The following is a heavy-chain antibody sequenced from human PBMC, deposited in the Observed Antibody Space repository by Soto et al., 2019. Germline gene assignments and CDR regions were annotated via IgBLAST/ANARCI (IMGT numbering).Heavy chain of an antibody. Sequence: SETLSLTCTVSGGSVSSGSYYWSWIRQPPGKGLEWIGCISYSGNTNYNPSLKSRVTISVDTSKNQFSLKLSSVTAADTAVYYCARHNGPLYVGYYYDMDVWGQGTTVTSP. V-gene: IGHV4-39*01. J-gene: IGHJ6*02. CDR3: ARHNGPLYVGYYYDMDV. CDR2: ISYSGNT. D-gene: IGHD3-16*01. CDR1: GGSVSSGSYY.